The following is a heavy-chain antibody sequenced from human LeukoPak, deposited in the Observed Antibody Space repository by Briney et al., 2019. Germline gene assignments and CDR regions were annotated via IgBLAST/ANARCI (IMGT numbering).Heavy chain of an antibody. CDR2: IYYSGST. Sequence: PSETLSLTCTVSGGSISSYYWSWIRQPPGKGLEWIGYIYYSGSTNYNPSLKSRVTISVDTSKNQFSLKLSSVTAADTAVYYCARDPLRYGDNEGYCGQGTLVTVSS. J-gene: IGHJ4*02. CDR3: ARDPLRYGDNEGY. D-gene: IGHD4-17*01. V-gene: IGHV4-59*01. CDR1: GGSISSYY.